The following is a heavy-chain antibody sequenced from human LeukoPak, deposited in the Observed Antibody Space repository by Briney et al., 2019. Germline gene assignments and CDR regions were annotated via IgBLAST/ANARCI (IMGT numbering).Heavy chain of an antibody. CDR2: IYPGDSDT. Sequence: GESLKISCEASGYNFSSYWINWVRQKPGKGLEWMGIIYPGDSDTRYGPSFQGHVTISADRSANTAYLQWSRLEASDTAKYFCARKANGIAAPFDSWAQGTLVTVSS. J-gene: IGHJ4*02. CDR1: GYNFSSYW. CDR3: ARKANGIAAPFDS. D-gene: IGHD6-13*01. V-gene: IGHV5-51*01.